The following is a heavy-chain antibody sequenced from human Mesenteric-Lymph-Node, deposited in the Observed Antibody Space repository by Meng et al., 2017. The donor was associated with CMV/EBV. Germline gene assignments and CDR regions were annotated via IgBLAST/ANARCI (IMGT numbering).Heavy chain of an antibody. V-gene: IGHV3-21*01. D-gene: IGHD3-10*01. Sequence: ASGFTFDTSTMNWVRQAPGKGLGWVASIRGTSSYIYYADSLRGRVTISRDNAKNSLYLRMDSLRAEDTAVYYCARGLGAQRGWVFDYWGQGTLVTVSS. CDR3: ARGLGAQRGWVFDY. CDR2: IRGTSSYI. CDR1: GFTFDTST. J-gene: IGHJ4*02.